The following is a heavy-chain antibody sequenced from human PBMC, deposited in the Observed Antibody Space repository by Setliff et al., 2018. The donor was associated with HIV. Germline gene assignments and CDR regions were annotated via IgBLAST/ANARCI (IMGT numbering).Heavy chain of an antibody. J-gene: IGHJ4*02. V-gene: IGHV1-2*02. CDR3: ARDAPGNTESAPGY. D-gene: IGHD1-7*01. Sequence: ASVKVSCKASGYTFIDYFIHWVRQAPGQGLEWMGWISPYDLSERISQRFRGRVTMTRDTSINAAYMELRSLRSDDTAVYYCARDAPGNTESAPGYWGQGTLVTVSS. CDR1: GYTFIDYF. CDR2: ISPYDLSE.